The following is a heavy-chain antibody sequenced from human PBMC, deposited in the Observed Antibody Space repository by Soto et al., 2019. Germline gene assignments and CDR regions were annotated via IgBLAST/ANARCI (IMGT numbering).Heavy chain of an antibody. CDR3: ARGYSSSWRRPDWYYGMDV. CDR1: GFTFSSYG. Sequence: GGSLRLSCAASGFTFSSYGMHWVRQAPGKGLEWVAVIWYDGSNKYYADSVKGRFTISRDNSKNTLYLQMNSLRAEDTAVYYCARGYSSSWRRPDWYYGMDVWGQGTTVTVSS. D-gene: IGHD6-13*01. J-gene: IGHJ6*02. CDR2: IWYDGSNK. V-gene: IGHV3-33*01.